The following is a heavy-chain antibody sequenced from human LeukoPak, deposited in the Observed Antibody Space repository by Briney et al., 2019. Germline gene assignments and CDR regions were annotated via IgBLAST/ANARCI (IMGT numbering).Heavy chain of an antibody. CDR3: ARGQPLTLRYYYYGMDV. Sequence: ASVKVSCKASGYTFTGYYMHWVRQAPGQGLEWMGWINPNSGNTGYAQKFQGRVTMTRNTSISTAYMELSSLRSEDTAVYYCARGQPLTLRYYYYGMDVWGQGTTVTVSS. J-gene: IGHJ6*02. D-gene: IGHD1-14*01. V-gene: IGHV1-8*02. CDR2: INPNSGNT. CDR1: GYTFTGYY.